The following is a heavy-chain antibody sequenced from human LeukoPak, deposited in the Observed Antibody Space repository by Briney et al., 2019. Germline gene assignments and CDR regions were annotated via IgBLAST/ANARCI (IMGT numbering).Heavy chain of an antibody. D-gene: IGHD3-10*01. Sequence: GASVKVSCKASGYTFTSYAMNWVRQAPGQGLEWMGWINTNTGNPTYAQGFTGRFVFSLDTSVSTAYLQISSLKAEDTAVYYCARASMVRGVIMQMDFDYWGQGTLVTVSS. CDR2: INTNTGNP. CDR1: GYTFTSYA. CDR3: ARASMVRGVIMQMDFDY. J-gene: IGHJ4*02. V-gene: IGHV7-4-1*02.